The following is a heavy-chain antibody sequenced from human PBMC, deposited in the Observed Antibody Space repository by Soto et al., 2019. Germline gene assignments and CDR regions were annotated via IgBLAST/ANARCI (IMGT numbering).Heavy chain of an antibody. CDR3: ARARTRIAAAPPDY. D-gene: IGHD6-13*01. V-gene: IGHV3-66*01. CDR2: IYSGGST. J-gene: IGHJ4*02. CDR1: GFTVXSNY. Sequence: GGSLRLSCAASGFTVXSNYMSWVRQAPGKGLEWVSVIYSGGSTYYADSVKGRFTISRDNSKNTLYLQMNSLRAEDTAVYYCARARTRIAAAPPDYWGQGTLVTVSS.